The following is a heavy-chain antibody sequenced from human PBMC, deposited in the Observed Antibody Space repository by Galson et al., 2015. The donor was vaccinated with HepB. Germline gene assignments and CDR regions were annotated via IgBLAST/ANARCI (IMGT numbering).Heavy chain of an antibody. CDR1: GFTFSSYW. CDR3: ASGSYGSGSYWALDI. V-gene: IGHV3-74*01. J-gene: IGHJ3*02. D-gene: IGHD3-10*01. Sequence: SLRLSCAASGFTFSSYWMHWVRQAPGKGLVWVSRINSDGSSTSYADSVKGRFTISRDNAKNTLYLQMNSLRAEDTAVYYCASGSYGSGSYWALDIWGQGTMVTVSS. CDR2: INSDGSST.